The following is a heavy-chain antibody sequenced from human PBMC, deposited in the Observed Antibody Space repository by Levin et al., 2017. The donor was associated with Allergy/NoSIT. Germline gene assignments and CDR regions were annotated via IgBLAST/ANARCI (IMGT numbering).Heavy chain of an antibody. J-gene: IGHJ6*02. CDR2: MNPNSGNT. CDR3: ARGVRRVVPAATTTSYYYYGMDV. V-gene: IGHV1-8*01. CDR1: GYTFTSYD. Sequence: WASVKVSCKASGYTFTSYDINWVRQATGQGLEWMGWMNPNSGNTGYAQKFQGRVTMTRNTSISTAYMELSSLRSEDTAVYYCARGVRRVVPAATTTSYYYYGMDVWGQGTTVTVSS. D-gene: IGHD2-2*01.